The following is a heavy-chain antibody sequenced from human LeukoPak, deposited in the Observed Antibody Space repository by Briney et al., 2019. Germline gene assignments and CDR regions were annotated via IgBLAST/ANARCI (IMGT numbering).Heavy chain of an antibody. V-gene: IGHV3-30*04. Sequence: SGGSLRLSCAASGFTYSSYAMHWVRQAPGKGLEWVAVISYDGSNKYYADSLKGRFTISRDNAKNFLYLQMNSLRAEDTAVYYCARDNNANGDLEYLDFWGQGTLVTVSS. CDR3: ARDNNANGDLEYLDF. J-gene: IGHJ4*02. D-gene: IGHD1/OR15-1a*01. CDR1: GFTYSSYA. CDR2: ISYDGSNK.